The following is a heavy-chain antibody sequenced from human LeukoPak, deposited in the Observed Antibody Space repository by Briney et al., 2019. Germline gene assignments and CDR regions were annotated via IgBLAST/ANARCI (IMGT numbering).Heavy chain of an antibody. CDR1: GYTFTRYG. J-gene: IGHJ5*02. D-gene: IGHD3-10*01. Sequence: ASVMVSCKASGYTFTRYGITWVRQAPGQGLEWMGWISAYNGNTNYAQKLQGRVTMTTDTSTMTAYMELKSLRSDDTAVYYCASLRYYYGSGSYNWFDPWGQGTLVTVSS. CDR3: ASLRYYYGSGSYNWFDP. CDR2: ISAYNGNT. V-gene: IGHV1-18*01.